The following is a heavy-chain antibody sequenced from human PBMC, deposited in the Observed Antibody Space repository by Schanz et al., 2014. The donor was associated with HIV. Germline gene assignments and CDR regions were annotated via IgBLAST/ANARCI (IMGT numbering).Heavy chain of an antibody. V-gene: IGHV3-21*02. Sequence: EVQLVESGGGLVKPGGSLRLSCAASGFSLSGYGMNWVRQAPGKGLEWVSSISSSDTLLYYADSVKGRFTISRDNANNSLSLQMKSLRAEDTAVYYCARGMDVWGQGTTVVVSS. CDR2: ISSSDTLL. CDR3: ARGMDV. CDR1: GFSLSGYG. J-gene: IGHJ6*02.